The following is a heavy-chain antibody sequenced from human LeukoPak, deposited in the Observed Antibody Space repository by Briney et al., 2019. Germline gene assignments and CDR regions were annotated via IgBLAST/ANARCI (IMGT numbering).Heavy chain of an antibody. CDR2: ISSSSSYI. V-gene: IGHV3-21*01. D-gene: IGHD2-2*01. Sequence: GGSLRLSCAASGFTFSSYSMNWVRQAPGKGLEWVSSISSSSSYIYYADSVKGRFTISRDNAKNSLYLQMNSLRAEDTAVYYCARYCSSTSCPNWFDPWGQGTPVTVSS. J-gene: IGHJ5*02. CDR3: ARYCSSTSCPNWFDP. CDR1: GFTFSSYS.